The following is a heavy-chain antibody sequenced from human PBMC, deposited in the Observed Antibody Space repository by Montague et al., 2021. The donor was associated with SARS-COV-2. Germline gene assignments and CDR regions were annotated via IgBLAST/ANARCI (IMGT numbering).Heavy chain of an antibody. D-gene: IGHD3-3*01. CDR1: GFTFSSYS. Sequence: SLRLSCAASGFTFSSYSMNWVRQAPGKGLEYVSSLSGNRSNKYYADSLKGRFTISRDNAKNTLHLQMSSLRAEDTAVYYCVTWKYYDFWSDNWDAFDIWGQGTTVTVSS. CDR3: VTWKYYDFWSDNWDAFDI. CDR2: LSGNRSNK. J-gene: IGHJ3*02. V-gene: IGHV3-64D*09.